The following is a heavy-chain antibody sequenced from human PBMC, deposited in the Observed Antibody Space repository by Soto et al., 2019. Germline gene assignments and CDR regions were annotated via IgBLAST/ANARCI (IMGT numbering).Heavy chain of an antibody. V-gene: IGHV4-34*01. CDR3: ARPANDHSGSSDYYHDAFDI. CDR1: NGSFSDYY. J-gene: IGHJ3*02. D-gene: IGHD3-22*01. CDR2: INHSGGA. Sequence: SETLSLTCAIYNGSFSDYYWSWIRLTPGKGLEWIGEINHSGGANYNPSLKSRVSMSVDTSKNQFSLRLNSVTAADTAVYYCARPANDHSGSSDYYHDAFDIWGQGRMVTVSS.